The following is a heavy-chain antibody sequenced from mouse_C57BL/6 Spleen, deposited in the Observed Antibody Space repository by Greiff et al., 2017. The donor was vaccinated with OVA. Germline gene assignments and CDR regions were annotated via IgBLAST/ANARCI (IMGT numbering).Heavy chain of an antibody. D-gene: IGHD2-4*01. V-gene: IGHV1-50*01. CDR3: ARLDDYERFAY. CDR1: GYTFTSYW. Sequence: VQLQQPGAELVKPGASVKLSCKASGYTFTSYWMQWVKQRPGQGLEWIGEIDPSDSYTNYNQKFKGKATLTVDTSSSTAYMQLSSLTSEDSAVYYCARLDDYERFAYWGQGTLVTVSA. CDR2: IDPSDSYT. J-gene: IGHJ3*01.